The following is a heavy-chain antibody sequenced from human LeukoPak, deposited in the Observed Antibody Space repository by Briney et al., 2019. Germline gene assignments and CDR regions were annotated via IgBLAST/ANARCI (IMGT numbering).Heavy chain of an antibody. D-gene: IGHD5-12*01. J-gene: IGHJ3*02. CDR2: IYYSGST. Sequence: ETSETLSLTCTVSGGSISSYYWSWIRQPPGKGLEWIGYIYYSGSTNYNPSLKSRVTISVDTSKNQFSLRLSSVTAADTAVYYCARGSSSGTSGHDAFDIWGQGTMVTVSS. CDR3: ARGSSSGTSGHDAFDI. V-gene: IGHV4-59*08. CDR1: GGSISSYY.